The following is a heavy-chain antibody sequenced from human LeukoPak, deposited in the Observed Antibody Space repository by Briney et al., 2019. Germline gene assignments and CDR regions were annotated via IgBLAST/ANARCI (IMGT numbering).Heavy chain of an antibody. CDR1: GFTFSSYS. V-gene: IGHV3-21*01. Sequence: GGSLRLSCAASGFTFSSYSMNWVRQAPGKVLEWVSSISSSSSYIYYADSVKGRFTISRDNAKNSLYLQMNSLRAEDTAVYYCARDLYCGGDCYSGLGDYWGQGTLVTVSS. CDR3: ARDLYCGGDCYSGLGDY. D-gene: IGHD2-21*02. J-gene: IGHJ4*02. CDR2: ISSSSSYI.